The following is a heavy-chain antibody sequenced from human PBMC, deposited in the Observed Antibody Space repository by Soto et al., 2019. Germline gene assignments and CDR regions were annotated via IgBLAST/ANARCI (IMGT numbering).Heavy chain of an antibody. CDR3: AKVYSSGGYYFDY. CDR2: ISGSGGST. Sequence: PGGSLRLSCAASGFTVSSKYMTWVRQAPGKGLEWVSAISGSGGSTYYADSVKGRFTISRDNSKNTLYLQMNSLRAEDTAVYYCAKVYSSGGYYFDYWGQGTLVPVSS. J-gene: IGHJ4*02. V-gene: IGHV3-23*01. D-gene: IGHD6-19*01. CDR1: GFTVSSKY.